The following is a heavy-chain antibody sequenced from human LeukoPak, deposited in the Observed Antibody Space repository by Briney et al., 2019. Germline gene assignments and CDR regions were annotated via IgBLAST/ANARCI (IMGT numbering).Heavy chain of an antibody. Sequence: PSETLSLTCTVSGGSISNYYWSWIRQPAGKGLEWIGYIYYSGSTNYNPSLKSRVTISVDTSKNQFSLKLSSVTAADTAVYYCARQRIPPNYYDSSGYSNFDYWGQGTLVTVSS. CDR2: IYYSGST. CDR3: ARQRIPPNYYDSSGYSNFDY. J-gene: IGHJ4*02. CDR1: GGSISNYY. D-gene: IGHD3-22*01. V-gene: IGHV4-59*01.